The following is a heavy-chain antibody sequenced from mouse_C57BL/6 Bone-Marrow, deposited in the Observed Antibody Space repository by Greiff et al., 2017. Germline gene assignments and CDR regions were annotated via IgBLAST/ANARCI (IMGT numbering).Heavy chain of an antibody. CDR1: GYTFTSYW. Sequence: VQLQQSGAELVMPGASVKLSCKASGYTFTSYWMHWVKQRPGQGLEWIGEIDPSDSYTNYNQKFKGKSTLTVDKSSSTAYMQLSSLTSEDSAVYYCARIGSSQFDYWGQGTTLTVSS. J-gene: IGHJ2*01. V-gene: IGHV1-69*01. CDR3: ARIGSSQFDY. D-gene: IGHD1-1*01. CDR2: IDPSDSYT.